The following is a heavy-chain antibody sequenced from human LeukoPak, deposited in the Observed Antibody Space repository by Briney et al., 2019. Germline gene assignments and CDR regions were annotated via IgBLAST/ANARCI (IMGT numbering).Heavy chain of an antibody. J-gene: IGHJ4*02. CDR1: GGTFSSYA. CDR3: ATSFITVLRALDY. Sequence: SVKVSCKASGGTFSSYAISWVRQAPGQGLEWMGGIIPIFGTANYAQKFQGRVTITADESTSTAYMELSSLRSEDTAVYYCATSFITVLRALDYWGQGTLVTVSS. D-gene: IGHD1-14*01. CDR2: IIPIFGTA. V-gene: IGHV1-69*01.